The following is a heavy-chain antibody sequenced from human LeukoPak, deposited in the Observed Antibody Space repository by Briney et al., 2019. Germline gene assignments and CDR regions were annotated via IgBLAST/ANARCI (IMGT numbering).Heavy chain of an antibody. CDR2: ISSSSSYI. CDR3: ARGETTGGTLDY. CDR1: GFTFSSYG. V-gene: IGHV3-21*01. D-gene: IGHD1-1*01. J-gene: IGHJ4*02. Sequence: PGGSLRLSCAASGFTFSSYGMNWVRQAPGKGLEWVSSISSSSSYIYYADSVKGRFTISRDNAKNSLYLQMNSLRAEDTAVYYCARGETTGGTLDYWGQGTLVTVSS.